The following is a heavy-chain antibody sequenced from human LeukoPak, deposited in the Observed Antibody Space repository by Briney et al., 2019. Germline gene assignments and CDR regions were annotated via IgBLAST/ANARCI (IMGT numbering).Heavy chain of an antibody. J-gene: IGHJ4*02. CDR1: GFTFSSYA. V-gene: IGHV3-30*04. CDR3: ARDPLGYCSGGSCYLFDY. D-gene: IGHD2-15*01. CDR2: ISYDGSNK. Sequence: PGGSLRLSCAASGFTFSSYAMHWVRQAPGKGLEWVAVISYDGSNKYYADSVKGRFTISRDNSKNTLYLQMNSLRAEDTAVYYCARDPLGYCSGGSCYLFDYWGQGTLVTVSS.